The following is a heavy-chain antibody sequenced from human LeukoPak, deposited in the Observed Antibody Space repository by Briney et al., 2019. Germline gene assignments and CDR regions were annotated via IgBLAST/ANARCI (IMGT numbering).Heavy chain of an antibody. CDR2: ISSSSSYI. J-gene: IGHJ4*02. Sequence: GGSLRLSCAASGFTFSSYSMNWVRQAPGKGLEWVSSISSSSSYIYYADSVKGRLTISRDNAKNSVYLQMNSLRAEDTAVYYCARERYYYDSTYYYVKYFDYWGQGTLVTVSS. D-gene: IGHD3-22*01. CDR1: GFTFSSYS. V-gene: IGHV3-21*04. CDR3: ARERYYYDSTYYYVKYFDY.